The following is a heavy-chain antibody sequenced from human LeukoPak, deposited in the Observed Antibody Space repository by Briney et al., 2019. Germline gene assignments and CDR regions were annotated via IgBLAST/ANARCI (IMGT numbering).Heavy chain of an antibody. Sequence: GGSLRLSCAASGFTFSSYWMHWVRQAPGKGLVWVSRINSDGSSTSYADSVKGRFTISRDNAKNTLYLQMNSLRAEDTAVYYCARGVRIAVAGMESPLDYWGQGTLVTVSS. CDR3: ARGVRIAVAGMESPLDY. V-gene: IGHV3-74*01. CDR2: INSDGSST. D-gene: IGHD6-19*01. J-gene: IGHJ4*02. CDR1: GFTFSSYW.